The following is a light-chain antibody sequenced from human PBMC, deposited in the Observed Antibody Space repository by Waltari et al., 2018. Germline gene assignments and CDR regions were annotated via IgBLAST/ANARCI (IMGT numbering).Light chain of an antibody. Sequence: ELVLTQSPGTLSLSPGERATLSCRASQSVSKYLAWYQQRPGQAPRLLIYAASTRATGIPDRFSGSGYWTDFSLIISRLEPEDFAVYYCQNHERLPATFGQGTKVEIK. CDR2: AAS. CDR3: QNHERLPAT. J-gene: IGKJ1*01. CDR1: QSVSKY. V-gene: IGKV3-20*01.